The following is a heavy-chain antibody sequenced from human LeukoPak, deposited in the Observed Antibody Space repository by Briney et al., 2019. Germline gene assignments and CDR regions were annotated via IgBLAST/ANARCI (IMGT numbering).Heavy chain of an antibody. CDR2: IWYDGSNK. Sequence: GGSLRLSCAASGFTFSSYGMHWVRQAPGKGLEWVAVIWYDGSNKYYADSVKGRFTISRDNSKNTLYLQMNSLRAEDTAVYYCATEDIVVVPAAMDVWGQGTTITVSS. CDR1: GFTFSSYG. D-gene: IGHD2-2*01. CDR3: ATEDIVVVPAAMDV. J-gene: IGHJ6*02. V-gene: IGHV3-33*01.